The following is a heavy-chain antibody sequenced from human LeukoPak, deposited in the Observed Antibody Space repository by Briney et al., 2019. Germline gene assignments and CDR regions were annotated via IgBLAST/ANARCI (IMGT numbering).Heavy chain of an antibody. Sequence: GGSLRLSCAASGFTFSRIAMLWVRQAPGKGLEWVSSICSNGDTAYNADSVRGRFAISTNNSKNALFLQNNSLRGEDTAIYYCAKGQELDDGVFDSWGQGTLVTVSS. V-gene: IGHV3-23*01. CDR3: AKGQELDDGVFDS. CDR1: GFTFSRIA. CDR2: ICSNGDTA. J-gene: IGHJ4*02. D-gene: IGHD1-1*01.